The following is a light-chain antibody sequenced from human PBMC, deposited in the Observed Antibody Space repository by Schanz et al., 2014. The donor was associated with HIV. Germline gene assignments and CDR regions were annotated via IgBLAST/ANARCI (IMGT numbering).Light chain of an antibody. CDR1: QSINSN. J-gene: IGKJ2*01. Sequence: ETVLTQSPGSLSLSPGDRATLSCRASQSINSNFLAWYQQKPGQAPRLLIYGASTRATGIPARFSGSGSGTEFTLTISSLQPDDFATYYCQRYNSYSHTFGQGTKLDIK. V-gene: IGKV3-15*01. CDR3: QRYNSYSHT. CDR2: GAS.